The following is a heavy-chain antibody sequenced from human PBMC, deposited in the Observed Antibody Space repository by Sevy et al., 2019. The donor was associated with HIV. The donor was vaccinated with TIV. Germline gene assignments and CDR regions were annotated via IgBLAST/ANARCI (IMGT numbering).Heavy chain of an antibody. V-gene: IGHV3-30-3*01. CDR2: ISFDATNK. CDR3: ALERLSSDVAEYFQN. Sequence: GGSLRRSCAASGFTFNRYSMHWVRQAPGKGLEWVATISFDATNKHYPDSVKGGFTISRDNFQNSLFLQMDSLRPEDTAVYYCALERLSSDVAEYFQNWGQGTLATVSS. CDR1: GFTFNRYS. J-gene: IGHJ1*01. D-gene: IGHD1-1*01.